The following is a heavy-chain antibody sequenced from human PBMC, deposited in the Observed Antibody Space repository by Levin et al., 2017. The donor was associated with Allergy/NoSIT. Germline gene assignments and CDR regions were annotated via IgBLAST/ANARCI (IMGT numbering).Heavy chain of an antibody. CDR2: IYYSGST. J-gene: IGHJ5*02. Sequence: SETLSLTCTVSGASISSGGYYWSWIRQHPGKGLEWIGYIYYSGSTYYNPSLKSRVTISVDTSKNQFSLKLSSVTAADTAFYYCATAAAPPLNWFDPWGQGTLVTVSS. V-gene: IGHV4-31*03. CDR3: ATAAAPPLNWFDP. CDR1: GASISSGGYY. D-gene: IGHD2-2*01.